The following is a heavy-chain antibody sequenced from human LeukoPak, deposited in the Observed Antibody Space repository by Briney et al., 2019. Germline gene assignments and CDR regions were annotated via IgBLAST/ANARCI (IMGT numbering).Heavy chain of an antibody. J-gene: IGHJ4*02. V-gene: IGHV4-39*07. CDR2: VYYSGST. CDR3: ARRTIVATIDY. Sequence: SETLSLTCTVSGGSISSSSYYWGWIRQPPGKGLEWIGSVYYSGSTYYNPSLKSRVTISVDTSKNQFSLSLISVTAADTAVYSCARRTIVATIDYWGQGTLVTASS. CDR1: GGSISSSSYY. D-gene: IGHD5-12*01.